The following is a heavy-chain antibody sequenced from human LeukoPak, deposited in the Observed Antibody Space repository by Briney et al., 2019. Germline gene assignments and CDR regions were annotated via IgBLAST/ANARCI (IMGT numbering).Heavy chain of an antibody. CDR1: GGSISSGSYY. J-gene: IGHJ4*02. Sequence: SETLSLTCTVSGGSISSGSYYWSWIRQPAGKGLEWIGRIYTSGSTNYNPSLKSRVTISVDTSKNQFSLKLSSVTAADTAVYYCAISVTPGTLGATTWDFWGQGTLVTVSS. D-gene: IGHD1-26*01. CDR3: AISVTPGTLGATTWDF. V-gene: IGHV4-61*02. CDR2: IYTSGST.